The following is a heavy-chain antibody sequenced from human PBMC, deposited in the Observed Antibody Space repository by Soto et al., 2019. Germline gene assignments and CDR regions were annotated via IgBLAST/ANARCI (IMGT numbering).Heavy chain of an antibody. CDR3: ARALDFWSAYLDY. V-gene: IGHV3-23*01. D-gene: IGHD3-3*01. CDR1: NFAFSNYA. J-gene: IGHJ4*02. Sequence: PGGSLRLSCAASNFAFSNYAMNWVRQAPGKGLEWVSVISGSDSSTYYADSVKGRFTISRDNSKNTLYLQMNSLRTEDTAVYYCARALDFWSAYLDYCGQGTLVTVSS. CDR2: ISGSDSST.